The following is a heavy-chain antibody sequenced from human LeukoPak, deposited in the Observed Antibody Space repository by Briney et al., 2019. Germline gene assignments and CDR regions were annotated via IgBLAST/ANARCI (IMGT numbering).Heavy chain of an antibody. Sequence: GASVKVSCKASGYTFTGYYMHWVRQAPGQGLEWMGWINPNSGGTNYAQKFQGWVTMTRDTPISTAYMELSRLRSDDTAVYYCARDPLLGIAFEDAFDIWGQGTMVTVSS. V-gene: IGHV1-2*04. CDR3: ARDPLLGIAFEDAFDI. J-gene: IGHJ3*02. CDR1: GYTFTGYY. D-gene: IGHD7-27*01. CDR2: INPNSGGT.